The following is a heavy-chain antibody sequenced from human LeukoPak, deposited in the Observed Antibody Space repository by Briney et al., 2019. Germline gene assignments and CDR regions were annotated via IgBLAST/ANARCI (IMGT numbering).Heavy chain of an antibody. J-gene: IGHJ4*02. V-gene: IGHV1-46*01. D-gene: IGHD3-22*01. CDR3: ARGPLVGSVITPIDY. CDR1: GYTFISYY. CDR2: INPSGGST. Sequence: VASVKVSCKASGYTFISYYMHWVRQAPGQGLEWMGIINPSGGSTSYAQKFQGRVTMTRDTSTSTVYMELSSLRSEDTAVYYCARGPLVGSVITPIDYWGQGTLVTVSS.